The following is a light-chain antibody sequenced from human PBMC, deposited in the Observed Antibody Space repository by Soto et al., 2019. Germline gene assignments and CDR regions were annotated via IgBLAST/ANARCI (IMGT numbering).Light chain of an antibody. V-gene: IGKV1-5*03. CDR1: QYISSW. CDR3: EQYSTYPWT. Sequence: DVQMPQSPSTLSASVGDRVTITCRASQYISSWLAWYQQIPGRAPKLLVYKASNLESGVPTRFSGSGSGTEFSLSISSLQPDDFATYYCEQYSTYPWTFGQGTRVDFK. J-gene: IGKJ1*01. CDR2: KAS.